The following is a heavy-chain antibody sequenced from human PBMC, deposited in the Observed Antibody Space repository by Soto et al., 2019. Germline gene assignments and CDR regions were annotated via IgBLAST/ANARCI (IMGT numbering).Heavy chain of an antibody. CDR3: ARDGDIVVVPADRPGAFDI. CDR2: INAGNGNT. D-gene: IGHD2-2*02. V-gene: IGHV1-3*01. CDR1: GYTFTSYA. J-gene: IGHJ3*02. Sequence: QVQLVQSGAEVKKPGASVKVSCKASGYTFTSYAMHWVRQAPGQRLEWMGWINAGNGNTKYSQKFQGRVTITRDTSASTAYMELSSLRSEDTAVYYCARDGDIVVVPADRPGAFDIWGQGTMVTVSS.